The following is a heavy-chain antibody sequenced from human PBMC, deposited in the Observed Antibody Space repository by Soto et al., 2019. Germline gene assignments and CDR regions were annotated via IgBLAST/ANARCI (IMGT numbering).Heavy chain of an antibody. D-gene: IGHD2-15*01. CDR2: ISYDGSNK. CDR3: ARDVGYCSGGSCYGSYYFDY. V-gene: IGHV3-30-3*01. J-gene: IGHJ4*02. CDR1: GFTFSSYA. Sequence: GGSLRLSCAASGFTFSSYAMHWFRQAPGKGLEWVAVISYDGSNKYYADSVKGRFTISRDNSKNTLYLQMNSLRAEDTAVYYCARDVGYCSGGSCYGSYYFDYWGQGTLVTVSS.